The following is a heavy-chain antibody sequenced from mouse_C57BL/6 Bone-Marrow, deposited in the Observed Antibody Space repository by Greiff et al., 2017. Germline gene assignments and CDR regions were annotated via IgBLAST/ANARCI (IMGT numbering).Heavy chain of an antibody. Sequence: VQLQQSGPVLVKPGASVKMSCKASGYTFTDYYMNWVKQSHGKSLEWIGVINPYNGGTSYNPKFKGKATLTVDKSSSTAYMELNSLTSEDSAVYYCARGSQAAQVYFDYWGQGTTLTVSS. D-gene: IGHD3-2*02. CDR1: GYTFTDYY. CDR2: INPYNGGT. V-gene: IGHV1-19*01. J-gene: IGHJ2*01. CDR3: ARGSQAAQVYFDY.